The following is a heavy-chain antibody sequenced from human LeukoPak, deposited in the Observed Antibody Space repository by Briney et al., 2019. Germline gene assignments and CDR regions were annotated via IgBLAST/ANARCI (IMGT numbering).Heavy chain of an antibody. Sequence: PGGSLRLSCAASGFTFSSYTMNWVRQPPGKGLEWVSSISSSSTYIYYADSVKGRFTISRDNAKNSVYLQMNSLRADDTAVYYCARDRVGGQGTLVTVSS. CDR1: GFTFSSYT. CDR2: ISSSSTYI. J-gene: IGHJ4*02. CDR3: ARDRV. V-gene: IGHV3-21*01.